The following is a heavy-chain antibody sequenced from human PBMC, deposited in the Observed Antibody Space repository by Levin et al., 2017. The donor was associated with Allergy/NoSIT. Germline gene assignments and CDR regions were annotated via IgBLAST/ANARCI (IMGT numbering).Heavy chain of an antibody. CDR2: IRSKANSYAT. V-gene: IGHV3-73*01. CDR3: TRGYYYDSSGYPDAFDI. CDR1: GFTFSGSA. J-gene: IGHJ3*02. Sequence: GGSLRLSCAASGFTFSGSAMHWVRQASGKGLEWVGRIRSKANSYATAYAASVKGRFTISRDDSKNTAYLQMNSLKTEDTAVYYCTRGYYYDSSGYPDAFDIWGQGTMVTVSS. D-gene: IGHD3-22*01.